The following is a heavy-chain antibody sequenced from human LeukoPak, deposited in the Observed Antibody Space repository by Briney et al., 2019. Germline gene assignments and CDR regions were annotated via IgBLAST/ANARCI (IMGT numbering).Heavy chain of an antibody. J-gene: IGHJ4*02. CDR1: GFTFSSYA. V-gene: IGHV3-23*01. CDR2: ISRSGVST. CDR3: ARGGYDSSGNPDY. D-gene: IGHD3-22*01. Sequence: PGGSLRLSCAASGFTFSSYAMNWVRQAPGKGLEWVSAISRSGVSTYYADSVKGRFTISRDNSRYTLYLQMSSLRAEDTAVYYCARGGYDSSGNPDYWGQGTLVAVSS.